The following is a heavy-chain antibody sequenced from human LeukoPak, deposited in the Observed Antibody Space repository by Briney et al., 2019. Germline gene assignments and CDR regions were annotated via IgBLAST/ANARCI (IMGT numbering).Heavy chain of an antibody. CDR1: GYSISSTYY. Sequence: SETLSLTCAVSGYSISSTYYWGWIRQSPGKGLEWIGTIYHVGSPYYNPSLKSRVTIPVETSKNQFSLKLSSVTAADTAVYYCARGSSSSYDYWGQGTLVTVSS. CDR3: ARGSSSSYDY. V-gene: IGHV4-38-2*01. CDR2: IYHVGSP. D-gene: IGHD6-6*01. J-gene: IGHJ4*02.